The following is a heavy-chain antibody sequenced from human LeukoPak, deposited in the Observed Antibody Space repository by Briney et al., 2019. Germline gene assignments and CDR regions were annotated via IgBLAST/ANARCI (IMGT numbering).Heavy chain of an antibody. V-gene: IGHV1-2*02. CDR3: ASSIVYCSSTSCYFN. CDR2: INPNSGGT. CDR1: GYTFTGYF. J-gene: IGHJ4*02. Sequence: ASVKVSCKASGYTFTGYFMHWVRQAPGQGLEWMGWINPNSGGTNYAQKFQGRVTMTRDTSISTAYMELSRLRSHDTAVYYCASSIVYCSSTSCYFNWGQGTLVTVSS. D-gene: IGHD2-2*01.